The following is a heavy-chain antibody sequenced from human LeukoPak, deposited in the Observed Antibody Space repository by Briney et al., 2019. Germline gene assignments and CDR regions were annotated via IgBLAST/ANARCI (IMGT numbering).Heavy chain of an antibody. CDR3: ARPVDKTQVYQFDY. Sequence: KSSETLSLTCSVSGASISSSSFSWGWIRQPPGNGLEWIGSFYYGANTYYNPSLKSRVTISVGPSKNQFSLRLSSVTAADTAVYYCARPVDKTQVYQFDYWGQGTLVTVSS. CDR1: GASISSSSFS. D-gene: IGHD5-12*01. J-gene: IGHJ4*02. V-gene: IGHV4-39*01. CDR2: FYYGANT.